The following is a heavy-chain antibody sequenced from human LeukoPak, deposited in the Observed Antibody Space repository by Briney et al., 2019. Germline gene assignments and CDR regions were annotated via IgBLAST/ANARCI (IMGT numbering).Heavy chain of an antibody. CDR1: GFTLSSYW. V-gene: IGHV3-7*01. CDR3: SRLYCGSTNSGSFDY. CDR2: IKEDGSQK. D-gene: IGHD2-2*01. J-gene: IGHJ4*02. Sequence: GGSLRLSCAASGFTLSSYWMNWVRQAPGKGLEWVANIKEDGSQKNYVNSVKGRFTISRDNAQNSVSLQMNSLRADDTAVYYCSRLYCGSTNSGSFDYWGQGTLVTVSS.